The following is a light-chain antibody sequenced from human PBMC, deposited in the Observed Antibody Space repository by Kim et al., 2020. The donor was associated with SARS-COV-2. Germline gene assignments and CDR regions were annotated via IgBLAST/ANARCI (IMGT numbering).Light chain of an antibody. J-gene: IGLJ3*02. CDR2: EDT. CDR1: GLRVEC. Sequence: SPGQTTTITCSGDGLRVECYYWYQQKTGQAPALVISEDTKRTSTIAEGFSGSSSGAVASLTITGAQVEDEVDYYCCSSDTNAICMFGGGTKL. CDR3: CSSDTNAICM. V-gene: IGLV3-10*01.